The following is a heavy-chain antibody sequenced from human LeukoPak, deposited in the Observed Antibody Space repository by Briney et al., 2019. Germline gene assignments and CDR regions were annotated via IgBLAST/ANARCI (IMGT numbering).Heavy chain of an antibody. Sequence: GGSVSLFCAACGFTFSSYVMSWVRQAPGKGLEWVSAISGSGGSTSYADSVKGRLTISRDNSKNTVYLQMNSLRAEDTAVYYCAKEGRGGNLAFDYWGQGTLVTVSS. V-gene: IGHV3-23*01. J-gene: IGHJ4*02. CDR3: AKEGRGGNLAFDY. D-gene: IGHD4-23*01. CDR1: GFTFSSYV. CDR2: ISGSGGST.